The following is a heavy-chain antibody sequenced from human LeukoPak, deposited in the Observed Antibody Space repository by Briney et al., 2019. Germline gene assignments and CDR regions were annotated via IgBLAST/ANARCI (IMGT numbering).Heavy chain of an antibody. V-gene: IGHV4-34*01. J-gene: IGHJ4*02. CDR1: GGSFTSYY. Sequence: SETLSLTCAVYGGSFTSYYWSWIRQPPGKGLEWIGSMYYSGGTYYNPSLKSRVTISIDTSKNQFSLKLNSVTAADTAVYYCARLVRYCSSNSCYPFDYWGQGTLVTVSS. CDR3: ARLVRYCSSNSCYPFDY. CDR2: MYYSGGT. D-gene: IGHD2-2*01.